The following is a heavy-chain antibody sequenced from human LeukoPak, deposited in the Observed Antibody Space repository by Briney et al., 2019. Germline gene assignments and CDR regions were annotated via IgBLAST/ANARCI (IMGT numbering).Heavy chain of an antibody. CDR3: ARLTGYCSSSSCRKAAFDI. J-gene: IGHJ3*02. Sequence: GESLKISCKGSGYSFTSYWIGWVRQMSGKGLEWMGIIYPGDSDTRYSLSFQGQVTISADKSISTAYLQWSSLKASDTAMYYCARLTGYCSSSSCRKAAFDIWGQGTMVTVSS. CDR2: IYPGDSDT. D-gene: IGHD2-2*01. CDR1: GYSFTSYW. V-gene: IGHV5-51*01.